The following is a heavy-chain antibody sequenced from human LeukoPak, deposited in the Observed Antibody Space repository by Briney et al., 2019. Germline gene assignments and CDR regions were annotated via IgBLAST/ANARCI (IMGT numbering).Heavy chain of an antibody. CDR3: ASDYYDSSGYYSPAFDI. Sequence: SETLSLTCTVSGYSISSGYYWGWIRPPPGKGLEWIGIIYHSGSTYYNPSLESRVTISVDTSKNQFSLKLSSVTAADTAVYYCASDYYDSSGYYSPAFDIWGQGTMVTVSS. CDR1: GYSISSGYY. J-gene: IGHJ3*02. V-gene: IGHV4-38-2*02. CDR2: IYHSGST. D-gene: IGHD3-22*01.